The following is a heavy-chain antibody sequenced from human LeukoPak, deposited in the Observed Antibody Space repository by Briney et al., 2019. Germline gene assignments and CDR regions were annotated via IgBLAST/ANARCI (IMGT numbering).Heavy chain of an antibody. CDR3: AKDLSSVPPHITIFGVVPPNDAFDI. V-gene: IGHV3-23*01. CDR2: ISGSGGST. D-gene: IGHD3-3*01. J-gene: IGHJ3*02. Sequence: GGSLRLSCAASGFTFSSYAMSWVRQAPGKGLEWVSAISGSGGSTYYADSVKGRFTISRDNSKNTLYLQMNSLRAEDTAVYYCAKDLSSVPPHITIFGVVPPNDAFDIWGQGTMVTVSS. CDR1: GFTFSSYA.